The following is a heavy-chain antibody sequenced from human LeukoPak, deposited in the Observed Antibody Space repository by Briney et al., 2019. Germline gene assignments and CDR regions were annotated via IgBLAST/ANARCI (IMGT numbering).Heavy chain of an antibody. D-gene: IGHD2-15*01. V-gene: IGHV1-18*01. Sequence: ASVKVSCKASGYTFTSYGISWVRQAPGQGLEWMGWISAYNGNTNYAQKLQGRVTMTTDTSTSTAYMELRSLRSDDTAVYYCASELGYCSGGSCYPPDYWGQGTLVTVSS. CDR3: ASELGYCSGGSCYPPDY. CDR1: GYTFTSYG. CDR2: ISAYNGNT. J-gene: IGHJ4*02.